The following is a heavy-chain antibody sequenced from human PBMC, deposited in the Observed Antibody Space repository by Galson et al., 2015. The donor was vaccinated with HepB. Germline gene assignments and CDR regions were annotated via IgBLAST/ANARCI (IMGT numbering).Heavy chain of an antibody. CDR1: GYTFTMYA. V-gene: IGHV1-3*01. CDR3: ARSGRLSIAAADHGLY. CDR2: INVGNGNT. J-gene: IGHJ4*02. D-gene: IGHD6-13*01. Sequence: SVKVSCKASGYTFTMYAMHWVRQAPGQRPEWMGWINVGNGNTKYSQKFQGRVTITRDTSASTAYMELGSLKSEDTAVYYCARSGRLSIAAADHGLYWGQGTLVTVSS.